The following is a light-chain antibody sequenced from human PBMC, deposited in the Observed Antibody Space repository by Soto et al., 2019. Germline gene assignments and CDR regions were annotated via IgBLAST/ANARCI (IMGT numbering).Light chain of an antibody. Sequence: EIVLTQSPGSLYLSPGQRATLSCRASQSVDTTFFAWYQKKPGQAPRLLIYGASKRATGIPDRFSGSGSGTDITLIISRLEPEDFAVYYCQQYMSSVTFGQGTKVEIK. CDR2: GAS. CDR3: QQYMSSVT. J-gene: IGKJ1*01. V-gene: IGKV3-20*01. CDR1: QSVDTTF.